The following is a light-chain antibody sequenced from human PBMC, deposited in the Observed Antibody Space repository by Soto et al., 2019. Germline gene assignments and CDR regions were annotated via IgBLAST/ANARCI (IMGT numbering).Light chain of an antibody. Sequence: QSVLTQPDSVSGSPGQLITISSNGTSSDVDCYNYVSWYQQHPGKAPKLMIYEASNRPSGVSNRFSGSKSGNTASLTISGLQAEDEADYYCSSYTSSSALGVFGTGTKVTVL. CDR1: SSDVDCYNY. J-gene: IGLJ1*01. CDR3: SSYTSSSALGV. V-gene: IGLV2-14*01. CDR2: EAS.